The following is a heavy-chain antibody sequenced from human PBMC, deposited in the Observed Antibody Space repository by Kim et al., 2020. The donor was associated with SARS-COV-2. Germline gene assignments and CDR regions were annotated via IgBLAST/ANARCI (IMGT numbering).Heavy chain of an antibody. CDR2: GST. Sequence: GSTNYNPSLKSRVTISVDTSKNQCSLKLSSVTAADTAVYYCARGVAAPDYWGQGTLVTVSS. D-gene: IGHD6-19*01. J-gene: IGHJ4*02. CDR3: ARGVAAPDY. V-gene: IGHV4-59*09.